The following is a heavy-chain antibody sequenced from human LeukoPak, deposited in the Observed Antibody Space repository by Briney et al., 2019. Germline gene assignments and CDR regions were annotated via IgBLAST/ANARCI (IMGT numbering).Heavy chain of an antibody. J-gene: IGHJ3*02. D-gene: IGHD2-21*02. CDR1: GGTFSSYA. V-gene: IGHV1-69*06. CDR2: IIPIFGTA. Sequence: ASVKVSCKASGGTFSSYAISWVRQAPGQGLEWMGGIIPIFGTANYAQKFQGRVTITADKSTSTAYMELSNLRSEDTAVYYCSLMVVTAEMDAFDIWGQGTMVTVSS. CDR3: SLMVVTAEMDAFDI.